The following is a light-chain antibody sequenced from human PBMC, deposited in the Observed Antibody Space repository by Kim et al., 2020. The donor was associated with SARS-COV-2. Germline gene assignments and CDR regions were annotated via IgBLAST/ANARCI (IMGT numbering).Light chain of an antibody. Sequence: LSVSPGESATLSCRASQSVTSNLAWYQQKPGQAPRLLIYGASTRATGIPARFSGSGSGTEFTLTISSLQSEDFAVYYCQQYNKWYTFGQGTKLEI. CDR1: QSVTSN. V-gene: IGKV3-15*01. CDR3: QQYNKWYT. J-gene: IGKJ2*01. CDR2: GAS.